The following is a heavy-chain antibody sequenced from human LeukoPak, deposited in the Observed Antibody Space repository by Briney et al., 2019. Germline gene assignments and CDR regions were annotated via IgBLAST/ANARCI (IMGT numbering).Heavy chain of an antibody. J-gene: IGHJ4*02. D-gene: IGHD5-24*01. Sequence: ASVKVSCKASGYTFTSNYIHWVRQAPGQGLEWMGMIYPRDGSTSYAQKFQGRVTMTRDTSTRVYMELSSLRSEDTAVYYCAREMATSSFDYWGQGTLVTVSS. CDR1: GYTFTSNY. CDR2: IYPRDGST. CDR3: AREMATSSFDY. V-gene: IGHV1-46*01.